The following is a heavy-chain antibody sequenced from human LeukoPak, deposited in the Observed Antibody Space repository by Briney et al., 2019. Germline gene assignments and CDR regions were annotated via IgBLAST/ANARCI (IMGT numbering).Heavy chain of an antibody. V-gene: IGHV4-39*01. J-gene: IGHJ4*02. CDR2: IYYSGST. D-gene: IGHD2-2*01. CDR3: ARLTPSTSLEDPTDY. CDR1: GGSISSNSYY. Sequence: PSETLSLTCTVSGGSISSNSYYWGWIRQPPGKGLEWIGSIYYSGSTYYTPSLKSRVTISVDTSKNQFSLKLSSVTAADTAVYYCARLTPSTSLEDPTDYWGQGTLVTVSS.